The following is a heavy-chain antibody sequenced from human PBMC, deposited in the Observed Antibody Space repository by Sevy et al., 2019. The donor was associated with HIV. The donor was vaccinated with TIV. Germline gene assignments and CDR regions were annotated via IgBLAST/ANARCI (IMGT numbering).Heavy chain of an antibody. J-gene: IGHJ6*02. CDR1: GGSISSGGYY. D-gene: IGHD1-26*01. Sequence: SETLSLTCTVSGGSISSGGYYWSWIRQHPGKGLEWIGYIYYSGSTYYNPSLKSRVTISVDTSKNQFSLKLSSVTAADTAVYYCARDRDSHYSEDYYYGMDVWGQGTTVTVSS. V-gene: IGHV4-31*03. CDR2: IYYSGST. CDR3: ARDRDSHYSEDYYYGMDV.